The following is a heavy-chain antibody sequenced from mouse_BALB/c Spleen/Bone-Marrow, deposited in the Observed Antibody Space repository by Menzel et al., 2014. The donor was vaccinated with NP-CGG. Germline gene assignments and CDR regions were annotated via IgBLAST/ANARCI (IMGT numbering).Heavy chain of an antibody. J-gene: IGHJ1*01. CDR2: IDPYNGGT. V-gene: IGHV1S135*01. CDR1: GYAFTSYN. CDR3: AREDNWYFDV. Sequence: EVKLQESGPELVKPGASVKVSCKASGYAFTSYNMYRVKQSHGKSLEWIGYIDPYNGGTSYNQKFKGKATLTVDKSSSTAYMHLNSLTSEDSAVYYCAREDNWYFDVWGAGTTVTVSS.